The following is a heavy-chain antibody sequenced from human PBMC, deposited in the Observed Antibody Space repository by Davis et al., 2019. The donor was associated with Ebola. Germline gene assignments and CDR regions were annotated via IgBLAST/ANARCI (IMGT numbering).Heavy chain of an antibody. CDR3: ARDLAYDFWSGYTGDY. Sequence: PGGSLRLSCAASGFTFSSYAMTWIRQAPGKGLEWVPAISGSGGSTYYADSAKGRFTISRDNSKNTLYLQMNSLRAEDTAVYYCARDLAYDFWSGYTGDYWGQGTLVTVSS. CDR2: ISGSGGST. J-gene: IGHJ4*02. V-gene: IGHV3-23*01. CDR1: GFTFSSYA. D-gene: IGHD3-3*01.